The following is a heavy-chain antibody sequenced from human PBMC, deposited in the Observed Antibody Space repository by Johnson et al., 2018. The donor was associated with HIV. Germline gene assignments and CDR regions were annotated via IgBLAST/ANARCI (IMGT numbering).Heavy chain of an antibody. Sequence: VQLVESGGGLVQPGRSLRLSCAASGLTFSSYAMSWVRQAPGKGLEWVSGINWNGGSKGYGDSVKGRFTISRDNSKNTLYQQMNSLRAEDTAVYYCARVRLPDAFDIWGQGTMVTVSS. CDR3: ARVRLPDAFDI. V-gene: IGHV3-23*04. CDR2: INWNGGSK. J-gene: IGHJ3*02. CDR1: GLTFSSYA.